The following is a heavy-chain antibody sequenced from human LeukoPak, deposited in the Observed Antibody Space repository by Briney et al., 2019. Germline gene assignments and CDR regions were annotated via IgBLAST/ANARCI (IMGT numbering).Heavy chain of an antibody. Sequence: PSETLSLTCTVSGGSISSYYWSWIRQPPGKGLEWIGYIYYSGSTNYNPSLKSRVTISVDTSKNQFSLKLSSVTAADTAVYYCARATLDSDWLFPFDYWGQGTLVTVSS. D-gene: IGHD3-9*01. CDR2: IYYSGST. J-gene: IGHJ4*02. CDR1: GGSISSYY. CDR3: ARATLDSDWLFPFDY. V-gene: IGHV4-59*01.